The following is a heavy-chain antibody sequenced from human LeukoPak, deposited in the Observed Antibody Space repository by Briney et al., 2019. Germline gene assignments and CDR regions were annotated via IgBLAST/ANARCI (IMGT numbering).Heavy chain of an antibody. CDR1: GGSISSSSYY. J-gene: IGHJ3*02. V-gene: IGHV4-39*01. D-gene: IGHD6-13*01. CDR3: AFRGAAAYNDAFDI. Sequence: PSETLSLTCTVSGGSISSSSYYWGWIRQPPGKGLEWIGSFYYSGITYYNPSLKSRVTISVDTSKNQFSLKLSSVTAADTAVFYCAFRGAAAYNDAFDIWGQGTMVTVSS. CDR2: FYYSGIT.